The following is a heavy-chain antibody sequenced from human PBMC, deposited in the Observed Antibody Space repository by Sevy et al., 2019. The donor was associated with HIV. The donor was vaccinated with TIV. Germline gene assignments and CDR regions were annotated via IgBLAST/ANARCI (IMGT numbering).Heavy chain of an antibody. D-gene: IGHD3-10*01. CDR2: ISYDGSNK. CDR1: GFTFSSHA. Sequence: GGSLRLSCAASGFTFSSHAMHWVLQAPGKGLEWVAVISYDGSNKYYADSVKGRFTISRDNSKNTLYLQMNSLRAEDTAVYYCASLPLVALWFGDRAFDIWGQGTMVTVSS. V-gene: IGHV3-30-3*01. J-gene: IGHJ3*02. CDR3: ASLPLVALWFGDRAFDI.